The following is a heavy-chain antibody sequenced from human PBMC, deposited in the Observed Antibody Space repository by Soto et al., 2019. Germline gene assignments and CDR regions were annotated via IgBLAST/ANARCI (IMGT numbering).Heavy chain of an antibody. CDR3: AKERGRNRNFAMDV. D-gene: IGHD1-1*01. J-gene: IGHJ6*02. CDR1: GLTFSDYG. CDR2: ISYDGSFV. V-gene: IGHV3-30*18. Sequence: VGSLRLSCVVSGLTFSDYGVHWVRQAPGKGLDWVAAISYDGSFVYYADSVRGRFTISRDNSRNTLDLQMNTLRHEDTAVYYCAKERGRNRNFAMDVWGQGTSVTVSS.